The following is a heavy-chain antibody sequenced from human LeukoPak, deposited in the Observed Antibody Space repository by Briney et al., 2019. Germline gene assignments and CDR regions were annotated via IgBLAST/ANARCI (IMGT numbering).Heavy chain of an antibody. CDR3: ARYTTDDAFDI. Sequence: ASVKVSCKASGYTFTVFYMHWVRQAPGQGLEWMGWINPNSGGTIYAQKFQGRVTMTRDTSISTVYMELSRLRSDDTAVYYCARYTTDDAFDIWGQGTMVTVSS. D-gene: IGHD4-17*01. J-gene: IGHJ3*02. CDR2: INPNSGGT. CDR1: GYTFTVFY. V-gene: IGHV1-2*02.